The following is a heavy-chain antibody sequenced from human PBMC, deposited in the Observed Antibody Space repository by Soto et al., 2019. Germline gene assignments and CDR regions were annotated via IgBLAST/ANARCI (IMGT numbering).Heavy chain of an antibody. Sequence: GGSLRLSCAASGFIFEHYGMQWVRQAPGKGLEWVSGISWNSGRIDYADSVKGRFTISRDNAKNSLFLQMNSLRVEDTALYYCARDRVSLDYMDVWGKGTTVTVSS. CDR2: ISWNSGRI. CDR3: ARDRVSLDYMDV. V-gene: IGHV3-9*01. J-gene: IGHJ6*03. CDR1: GFIFEHYG. D-gene: IGHD3-3*01.